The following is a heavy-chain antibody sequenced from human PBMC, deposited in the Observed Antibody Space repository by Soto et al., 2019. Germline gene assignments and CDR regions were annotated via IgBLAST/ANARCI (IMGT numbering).Heavy chain of an antibody. Sequence: ASVKVSCKASGYTFTSYDINWVRQATGQGLEWMGWMNPNSGNTGYAQKFQGRVTMTRNTSISTAYMELSSLRSEDTAVYYCARGYCSGGSCYGRESYYYYYYMDVWGKGTTVTVSS. D-gene: IGHD2-15*01. V-gene: IGHV1-8*01. CDR1: GYTFTSYD. CDR2: MNPNSGNT. CDR3: ARGYCSGGSCYGRESYYYYYYMDV. J-gene: IGHJ6*03.